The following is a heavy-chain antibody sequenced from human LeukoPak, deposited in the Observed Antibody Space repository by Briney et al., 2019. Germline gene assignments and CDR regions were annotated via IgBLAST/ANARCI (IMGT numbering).Heavy chain of an antibody. J-gene: IGHJ4*02. CDR3: ARDSGPVVRGYFDY. CDR1: GGSISSGSYY. D-gene: IGHD4-23*01. CDR2: IYYSGST. Sequence: SETLSLTCTVSGGSISSGSYYWSWIRQPPGKGLEWIGYIYYSGSTNYNPSLKSRVTISVDTSKNQFSLKLSSVTAADTAVYYCARDSGPVVRGYFDYWGQGTLVTVSS. V-gene: IGHV4-61*01.